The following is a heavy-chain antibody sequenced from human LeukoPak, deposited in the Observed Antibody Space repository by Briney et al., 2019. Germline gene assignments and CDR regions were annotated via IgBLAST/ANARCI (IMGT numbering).Heavy chain of an antibody. J-gene: IGHJ4*02. CDR1: GFTFSSYA. D-gene: IGHD3-10*01. V-gene: IGHV3-23*01. CDR2: ISGSGGST. CDR3: AKDGASYYYGSGSPYYFDY. Sequence: GGSXRLSCAASGFTFSSYAMSWVRQAPGKGLEWVSAISGSGGSTYYADSVKGRFTISRDNSKNTLYLQMNSLRAEDTAVYYCAKDGASYYYGSGSPYYFDYWGQGTLVTVSS.